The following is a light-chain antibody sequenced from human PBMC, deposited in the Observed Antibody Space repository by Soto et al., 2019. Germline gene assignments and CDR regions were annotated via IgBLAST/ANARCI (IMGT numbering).Light chain of an antibody. CDR1: SSDIGDNNY. V-gene: IGLV2-14*03. CDR3: CSYTSTTTRV. Sequence: QSALTQPASVSGSPGQSITISCTGTSSDIGDNNYVSWYQQHPGEAPKLMIYDVSDRPSGVSIRFSGSKSGNTASLTISGLQAEDEADYYCCSYTSTTTRVFGTGTKLTVL. CDR2: DVS. J-gene: IGLJ1*01.